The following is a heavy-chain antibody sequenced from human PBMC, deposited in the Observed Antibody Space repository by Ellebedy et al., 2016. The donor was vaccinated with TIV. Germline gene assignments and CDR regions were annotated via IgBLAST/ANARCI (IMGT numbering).Heavy chain of an antibody. V-gene: IGHV1-18*04. CDR3: ARDLRGSLKGGY. CDR2: ISIYNGNT. J-gene: IGHJ4*02. Sequence: AASVKVSCKASGYSFSIFGFSWVRQAPGQGLEWMGWISIYNGNTKYSQTFQGRVNMTTDTSTTTVYMELRSLRSDDTAVYYCARDLRGSLKGGYWGQGTLVTVSS. D-gene: IGHD2-8*01. CDR1: GYSFSIFG.